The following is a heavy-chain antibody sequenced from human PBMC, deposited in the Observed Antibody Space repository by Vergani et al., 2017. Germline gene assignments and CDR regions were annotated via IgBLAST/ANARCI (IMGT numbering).Heavy chain of an antibody. CDR1: GYTFTNYW. D-gene: IGHD6-13*01. V-gene: IGHV5-51*01. CDR2: IYPGDSDT. CDR3: SRRGIAASGGISAPKLNWFDP. J-gene: IGHJ5*02. Sequence: EVQLLQSGAEVKKPGESLKISCKGSGYTFTNYWIGWVRQMPGKGLEWMGIIYPGDSDTRYSPSFQGQVTISADKSISTAYLQWSSLKASDTAIYYCSRRGIAASGGISAPKLNWFDPWGQGTLVTVSS.